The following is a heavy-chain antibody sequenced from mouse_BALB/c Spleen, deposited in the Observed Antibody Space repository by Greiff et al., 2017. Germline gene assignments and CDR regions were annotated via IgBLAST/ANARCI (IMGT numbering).Heavy chain of an antibody. CDR3: ARKEAMDY. CDR2: INPSNGRT. V-gene: IGHV1S81*02. CDR1: GYTFTSYW. Sequence: QVQLKQPGAELVKPGASVKLSCKASGYTFTSYWMHWVKQRPGQGLEWIGEINPSNGRTNYNEKFKSKATLTVDKSSSTAYMQLSSLTSEDSAVYYCARKEAMDYWGQGTSVTVSA. J-gene: IGHJ4*01.